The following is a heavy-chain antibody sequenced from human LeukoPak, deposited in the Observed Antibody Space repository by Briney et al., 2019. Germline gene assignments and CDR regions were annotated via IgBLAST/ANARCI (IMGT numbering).Heavy chain of an antibody. CDR2: TSSSSSTI. V-gene: IGHV3-48*01. Sequence: GGSLRLSCAASGFTFSSYSMNWVRQAPGKGLEWVSYTSSSSSTIYYADSVKGRFTISRGNAKNSLYLQMNSLRAEDTAVYYCARAPLYCSSTSCYPLYAFDIWGQGTMVTVSS. J-gene: IGHJ3*02. CDR3: ARAPLYCSSTSCYPLYAFDI. CDR1: GFTFSSYS. D-gene: IGHD2-2*01.